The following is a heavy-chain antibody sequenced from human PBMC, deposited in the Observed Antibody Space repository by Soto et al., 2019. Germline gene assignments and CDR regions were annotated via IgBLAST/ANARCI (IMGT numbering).Heavy chain of an antibody. CDR3: ARHVLRFLEWSFERYSSYYGTDV. V-gene: IGHV4-31*03. D-gene: IGHD3-3*01. CDR2: IYYSGST. J-gene: IGHJ6*02. CDR1: GGSISSGGYY. Sequence: TLSLTCTVSGGSISSGGYYWSWIRQHPGKGLEWIGYIYYSGSTYYNPSLKSRVTISVDTSKNQFSLKLSSVTAADTAVYYCARHVLRFLEWSFERYSSYYGTDVWGQGTTVTVSS.